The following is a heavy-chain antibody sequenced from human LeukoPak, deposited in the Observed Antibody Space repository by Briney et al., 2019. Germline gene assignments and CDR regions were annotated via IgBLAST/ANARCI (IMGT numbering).Heavy chain of an antibody. J-gene: IGHJ4*02. V-gene: IGHV4-39*07. CDR1: GGSISSSSYY. CDR2: IYYSGST. Sequence: PSETLSLTCTVSGGSISSSSYYWGWIRQPPGKGLEWIGSIYYSGSTYYNPSLKSRVTISVDTSKNQFSLKLSSVTAADTAVYYCATTLTWFGELLPSLWGQGTLVTVSS. CDR3: ATTLTWFGELLPSL. D-gene: IGHD3-10*01.